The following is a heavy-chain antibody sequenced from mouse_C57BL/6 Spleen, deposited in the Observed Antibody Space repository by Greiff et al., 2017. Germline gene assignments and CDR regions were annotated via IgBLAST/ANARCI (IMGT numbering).Heavy chain of an antibody. CDR1: GFTFTDYY. CDR2: IRNKANGYTT. V-gene: IGHV7-3*01. CDR3: ARGYYGSSFDY. J-gene: IGHJ2*01. D-gene: IGHD1-1*01. Sequence: EVQLVESGGGLVQPGGSLSLSCAASGFTFTDYYMSWVRQPPGKALEWLGFIRNKANGYTTEYSASVKGRFTISRDNSQSILYLQMNALRAEDSATYYCARGYYGSSFDYWGQGTTLTVSS.